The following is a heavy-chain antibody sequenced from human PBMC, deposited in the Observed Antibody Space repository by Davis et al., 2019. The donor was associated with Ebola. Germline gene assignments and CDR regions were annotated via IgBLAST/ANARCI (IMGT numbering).Heavy chain of an antibody. V-gene: IGHV3-33*01. J-gene: IGHJ4*02. Sequence: GESLKISCAASGFTFSSYGMHWVRQAPGKGLEWVAVIWYDGSNKYYADSVKGRFTISRDNSKNTLYLQMNSLRAEDTAVYYCARSGPSPTGFDYWGQGTLVTVSS. CDR3: ARSGPSPTGFDY. CDR1: GFTFSSYG. CDR2: IWYDGSNK.